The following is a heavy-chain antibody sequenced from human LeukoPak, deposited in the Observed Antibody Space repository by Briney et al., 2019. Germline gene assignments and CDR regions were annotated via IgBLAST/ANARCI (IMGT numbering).Heavy chain of an antibody. CDR3: AKDRSSGSSVFGSYFDH. CDR1: GFTVSSNY. CDR2: IYSGGST. D-gene: IGHD6-19*01. V-gene: IGHV3-53*05. Sequence: GGSLRLSCAASGFTVSSNYMSWVRQAPGKGLEWVSVIYSGGSTYYADSVKGRFTISRDNSKNTLYLQMNSLRAEDTAVYYCAKDRSSGSSVFGSYFDHWGQGTLVTVSS. J-gene: IGHJ4*02.